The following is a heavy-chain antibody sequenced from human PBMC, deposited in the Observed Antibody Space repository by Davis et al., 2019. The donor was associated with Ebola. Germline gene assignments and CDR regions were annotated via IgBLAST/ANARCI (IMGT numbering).Heavy chain of an antibody. D-gene: IGHD6-19*01. V-gene: IGHV3-7*03. CDR3: AKGPTRSGYY. Sequence: GESLKISCAASGFTFSSYWMSWVRQAPGKGLEWVANIKQDGSEKYYVDSVKGRFTISRDNAKNSLYLQMNSLRAEDTAVYYCAKGPTRSGYYWGQGTLVTVSS. J-gene: IGHJ4*02. CDR1: GFTFSSYW. CDR2: IKQDGSEK.